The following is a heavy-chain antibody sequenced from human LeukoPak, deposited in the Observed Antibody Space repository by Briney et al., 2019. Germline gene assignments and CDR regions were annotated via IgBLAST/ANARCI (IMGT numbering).Heavy chain of an antibody. Sequence: GASVKVSCKASGYTFTSYDINWVRQATGQGLEWMGWMNPNSGNTGYARKFQGRVTITRNTSISTAYMELSSLRSEDTAVYYCARGRSDHYYYYMDVWGKGTTVTVSS. CDR1: GYTFTSYD. CDR2: MNPNSGNT. J-gene: IGHJ6*03. CDR3: ARGRSDHYYYYMDV. V-gene: IGHV1-8*03.